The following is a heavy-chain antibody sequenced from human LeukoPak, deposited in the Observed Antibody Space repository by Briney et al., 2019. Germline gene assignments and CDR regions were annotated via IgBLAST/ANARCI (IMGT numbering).Heavy chain of an antibody. J-gene: IGHJ6*03. V-gene: IGHV4-34*01. D-gene: IGHD3-10*01. CDR1: GGSFSGYY. CDR3: ARLRGSGSSYYYYYYMDV. Sequence: ASETLSLTCAVYGGSFSGYYWSWIRQPPGKGLEWIGEINHSGSTNYNPSLKSRVTISVDTSKNQFSLKLSSVTAADTAVYYCARLRGSGSSYYYYYYMDVWGKGTTVTISS. CDR2: INHSGST.